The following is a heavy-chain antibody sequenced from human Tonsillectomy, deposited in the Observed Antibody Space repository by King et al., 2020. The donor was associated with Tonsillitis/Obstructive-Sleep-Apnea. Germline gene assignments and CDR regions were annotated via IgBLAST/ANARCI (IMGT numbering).Heavy chain of an antibody. D-gene: IGHD2-2*01. CDR1: GFSLSTSGVG. V-gene: IGHV2-5*02. CDR3: AHKVTSSYYYYGLNV. Sequence: TLKESGPTLVRPTQTLTLTCTFSGFSLSTSGVGVGWIRQPPGKALEWLALIYWDDDRHYSPSLKSRLTITKDTSKNQVVLTMTNVDPVDTATYYCAHKVTSSYYYYGLNVWGQGTTVTVSS. CDR2: IYWDDDR. J-gene: IGHJ6*02.